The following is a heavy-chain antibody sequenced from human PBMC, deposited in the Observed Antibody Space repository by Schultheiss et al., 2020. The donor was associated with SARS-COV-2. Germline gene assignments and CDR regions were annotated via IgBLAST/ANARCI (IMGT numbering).Heavy chain of an antibody. Sequence: GESLKISCAASGFTFSSNAMTWVRQAPGKGLEWVSLISWDGGSTYYADSVKGRFTISRDNSKNTLSLQMSSLRAADTAVYYCAKDAALGSEDAFDLWGQGTMVTVSS. CDR2: ISWDGGST. V-gene: IGHV3-23*01. CDR1: GFTFSSNA. D-gene: IGHD7-27*01. CDR3: AKDAALGSEDAFDL. J-gene: IGHJ3*01.